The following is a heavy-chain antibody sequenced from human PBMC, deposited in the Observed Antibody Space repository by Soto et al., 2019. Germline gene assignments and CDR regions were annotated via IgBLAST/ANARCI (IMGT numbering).Heavy chain of an antibody. CDR3: ARGGKHLAPPGY. Sequence: QVQLQQWGAGLLKPSETLSLTCAVYGGSFSGYYWNWIRQPPGKGLEWIGEIRHSGSTNYNPSLKRRLTISVDTSKNQFSLKLSSVTAADTAVYYCARGGKHLAPPGYWGQGTLVTVSS. J-gene: IGHJ4*02. V-gene: IGHV4-34*01. CDR2: IRHSGST. CDR1: GGSFSGYY.